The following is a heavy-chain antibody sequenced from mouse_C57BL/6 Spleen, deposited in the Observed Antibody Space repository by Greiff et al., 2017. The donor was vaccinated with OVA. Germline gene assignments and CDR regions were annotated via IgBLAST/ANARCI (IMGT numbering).Heavy chain of an antibody. Sequence: VQLQQPGAELVKPGASVKMSCKASGYTFTSYWITWVKQRPGQGLEWIGDIYPGSGSTNYNEKFKSKATLTVDKSSSTAYMQLRSLTSEDSAVYYCARNYPYFDYWGQGTTLTVSS. J-gene: IGHJ2*01. CDR3: ARNYPYFDY. CDR2: IYPGSGST. CDR1: GYTFTSYW. V-gene: IGHV1-55*01. D-gene: IGHD2-1*01.